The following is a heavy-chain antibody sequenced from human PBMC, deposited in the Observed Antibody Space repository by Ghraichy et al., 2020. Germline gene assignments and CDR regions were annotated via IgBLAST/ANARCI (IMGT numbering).Heavy chain of an antibody. D-gene: IGHD2-2*02. CDR2: ISRDGSST. CDR1: GFSFDDNT. J-gene: IGHJ4*02. CDR3: AKDTSYTIDY. Sequence: ETLSLTCAASGFSFDDNTMHWVRQAPGKGLEWVSFISRDGSSTSFADSVKGRFTISRDNNKNSLYLQMNSLRVEDTALYYCAKDTSYTIDYWGQGTLVTVSS. V-gene: IGHV3-43*01.